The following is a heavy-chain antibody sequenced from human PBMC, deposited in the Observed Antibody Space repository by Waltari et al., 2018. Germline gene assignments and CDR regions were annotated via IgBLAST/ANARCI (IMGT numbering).Heavy chain of an antibody. Sequence: EVQLVESGGGLVQPGRSLRLSCAASGFTFADYAMHWFRQAPGKGLEWVSGISWNSGSIGYADSVKGRFTISRDNAKNSLYLQMNSLRAEDTALYYCAKDLHESYYYYYMDVWGKGTTVTVSS. J-gene: IGHJ6*03. CDR3: AKDLHESYYYYYMDV. CDR2: ISWNSGSI. V-gene: IGHV3-9*01. CDR1: GFTFADYA.